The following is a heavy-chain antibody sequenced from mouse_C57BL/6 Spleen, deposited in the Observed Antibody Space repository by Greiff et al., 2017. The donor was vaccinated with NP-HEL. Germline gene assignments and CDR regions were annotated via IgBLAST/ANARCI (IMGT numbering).Heavy chain of an antibody. V-gene: IGHV1-61*01. CDR3: ARGDGNYAFDY. CDR2: IYPSDSET. J-gene: IGHJ2*01. Sequence: VQLQQSGAELVRPGSSVKLSCKASGYTFTSYWMDWVKQRPGQGLEWIGNIYPSDSETHYNQKFKDKATLTVDKSSSTAYMQLSSLTSEDSAVYYCARGDGNYAFDYWGQGTTLTVSS. CDR1: GYTFTSYW. D-gene: IGHD2-1*01.